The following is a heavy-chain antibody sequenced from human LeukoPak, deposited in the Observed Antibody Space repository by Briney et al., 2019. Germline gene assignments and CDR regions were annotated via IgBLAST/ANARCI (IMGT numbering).Heavy chain of an antibody. CDR1: GFTFSSYS. J-gene: IGHJ4*02. V-gene: IGHV3-21*01. Sequence: GGSLRLSCAASGFTFSSYSMNWVRQAPGKGLEWVSSISSSSSYIYYADSVKGRFTISRDNAKNSLYLQMNSLGAQDTAVYYCARPATGYCSSAGCHWDSWGQGTLVTVSS. CDR2: ISSSSSYI. D-gene: IGHD2-2*01. CDR3: ARPATGYCSSAGCHWDS.